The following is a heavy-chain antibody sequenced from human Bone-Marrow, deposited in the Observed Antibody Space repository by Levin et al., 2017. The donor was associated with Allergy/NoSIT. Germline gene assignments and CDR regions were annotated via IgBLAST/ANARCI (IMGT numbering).Heavy chain of an antibody. V-gene: IGHV4-30-2*01. J-gene: IGHJ4*02. CDR2: IWHSGAA. CDR1: GGSISGGYS. CDR3: ARAASGGSSEFRY. Sequence: SCTVSGGSISGGYSWSWVRQPPGKGLEWMGYIWHSGAAYYNPSLQGRATMSVDTSKNQYSLNLTSVTAADTAVYYCARAASGGSSEFRYWGQGTLVTVSS. D-gene: IGHD1-26*01.